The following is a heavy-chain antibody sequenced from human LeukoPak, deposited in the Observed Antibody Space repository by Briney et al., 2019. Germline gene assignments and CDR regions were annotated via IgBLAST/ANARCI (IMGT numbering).Heavy chain of an antibody. V-gene: IGHV3-74*01. Sequence: GGSLRLSCAASGFTLSSYWMHWVRQAPGKGLVWVSRITSDGSSTNYADSVKGRFTISRDNSKNTLYLQMNSLRAEDTAVYYCARGRYSGSSLGSFDYWGQGTLVTVSS. CDR3: ARGRYSGSSLGSFDY. J-gene: IGHJ4*02. CDR1: GFTLSSYW. CDR2: ITSDGSST. D-gene: IGHD1-26*01.